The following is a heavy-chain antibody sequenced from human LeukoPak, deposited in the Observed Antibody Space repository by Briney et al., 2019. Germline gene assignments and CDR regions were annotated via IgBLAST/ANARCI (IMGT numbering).Heavy chain of an antibody. CDR2: IYYSGST. J-gene: IGHJ5*02. CDR1: GGSFSGYY. Sequence: SETLSLTCAVYGGSFSGYYWSWIRQPPGKGLEWIGYIYYSGSTNYNPSLKSRVTISVDTSKNQFSLKLSSVTAADTAVYYCARGRDWFDPWGQGTLVTVSS. CDR3: ARGRDWFDP. D-gene: IGHD5-24*01. V-gene: IGHV4-59*01.